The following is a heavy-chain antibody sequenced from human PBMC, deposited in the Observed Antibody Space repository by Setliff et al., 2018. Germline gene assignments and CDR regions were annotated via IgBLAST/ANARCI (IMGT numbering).Heavy chain of an antibody. V-gene: IGHV4-61*02. J-gene: IGHJ4*02. Sequence: SETLSLTCAVSGGSLNSGSYYWSWIRQSTERGLEWLGRLHTSGSTTYNPALNSRVTISVDTSTNQFSLRLTSLTAADTAVYYCTRERYFDWFFEYWGQGTLVTVSS. CDR3: TRERYFDWFFEY. D-gene: IGHD3-9*01. CDR1: GGSLNSGSYY. CDR2: LHTSGST.